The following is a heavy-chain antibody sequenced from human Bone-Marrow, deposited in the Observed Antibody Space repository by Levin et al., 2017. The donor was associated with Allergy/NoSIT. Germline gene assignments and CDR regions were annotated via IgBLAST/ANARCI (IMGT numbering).Heavy chain of an antibody. CDR1: GFTFSDYW. D-gene: IGHD3-10*01. CDR2: INSDGISL. CDR3: ARGNITSIYSRSGRLSSESHAYHYSYGLDV. J-gene: IGHJ6*02. V-gene: IGHV3-74*01. Sequence: GESLKISCTASGFTFSDYWLHWVRRVPGKGLLWVSRINSDGISLSYADSVKGRFTVSRDNAKSTVYLQMNSLRVEDTAVYFCARGNITSIYSRSGRLSSESHAYHYSYGLDVWGQGTTVTVSS.